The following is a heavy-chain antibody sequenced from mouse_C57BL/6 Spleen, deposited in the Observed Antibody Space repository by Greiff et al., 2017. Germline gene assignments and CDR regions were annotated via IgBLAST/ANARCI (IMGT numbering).Heavy chain of an antibody. D-gene: IGHD1-1*01. CDR3: ANSLDYYGSSDRETWLAY. CDR1: GYTFTSYW. V-gene: IGHV1-7*01. Sequence: QVQLQQSGAELAKPGASVKLSCKASGYTFTSYWMHWVKQRPGQGLEWIGYINPSSGYTKYNQKFKDKATLTAAKSSSTAYMQLSSLTYEVTAVYYCANSLDYYGSSDRETWLAYWGQGTLVTVSA. CDR2: INPSSGYT. J-gene: IGHJ3*01.